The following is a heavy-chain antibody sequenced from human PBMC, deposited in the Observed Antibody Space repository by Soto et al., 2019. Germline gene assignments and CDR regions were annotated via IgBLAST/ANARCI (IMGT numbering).Heavy chain of an antibody. D-gene: IGHD5-12*01. CDR2: IIPIFGTT. Sequence: QVQLVQSGAEVKKPGSSVKVSCKTSGDIFSGYSISWVRQAPGQGLEWMGGIIPIFGTTNYAQRFHGRVTITADKSTSTVYMELYSLESEDTAVYYGARDLGSGYDPGDYWGQGTLVTVSS. CDR3: ARDLGSGYDPGDY. V-gene: IGHV1-69*14. CDR1: GDIFSGYS. J-gene: IGHJ4*02.